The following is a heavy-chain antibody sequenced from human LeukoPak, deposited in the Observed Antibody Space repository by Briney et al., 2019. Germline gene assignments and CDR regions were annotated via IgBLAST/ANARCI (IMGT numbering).Heavy chain of an antibody. D-gene: IGHD3-9*01. CDR1: GFTFNNYA. CDR2: ISGSGGST. Sequence: GGSLRLSCAASGFTFNNYAMSWVRQAPGKGLEWVSAISGSGGSTYYADSVKGRFTISRDNSKNTLYLQMNSLRAEDTAVYYCAKDTGLRYFDWLLNYFDYWGQGTLVTVSS. J-gene: IGHJ4*02. CDR3: AKDTGLRYFDWLLNYFDY. V-gene: IGHV3-23*01.